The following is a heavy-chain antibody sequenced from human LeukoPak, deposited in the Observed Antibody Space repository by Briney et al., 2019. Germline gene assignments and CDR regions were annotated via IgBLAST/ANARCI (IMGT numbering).Heavy chain of an antibody. J-gene: IGHJ4*02. CDR2: IYSGGST. Sequence: GGSLRLSCAASGFTVSSNYMSWVRQAPGKGLEWVSVIYSGGSTYYADSVRGRFTISRDNSKNTLYLQMNSLGAEDTAVYYCARAGVAARYYFDYWGQGTLVTVSS. V-gene: IGHV3-53*01. CDR1: GFTVSSNY. CDR3: ARAGVAARYYFDY. D-gene: IGHD6-6*01.